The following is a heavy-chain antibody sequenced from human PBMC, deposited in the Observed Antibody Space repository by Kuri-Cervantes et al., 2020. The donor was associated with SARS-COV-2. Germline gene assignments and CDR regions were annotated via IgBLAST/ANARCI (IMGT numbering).Heavy chain of an antibody. CDR2: IYYSGST. V-gene: IGHV4-39*01. J-gene: IGHJ3*02. Sequence: SETLSITCTVSGGSISSSSYYWGWIRQPPGKGLEWIGSIYYSGSTYYNPSLKSRVTISVDTSKNQFSLKLSSVTAADTAVYYCARLSPPKDAFDIWGQGTMVTVSS. CDR1: GGSISSSSYY. D-gene: IGHD3-16*02. CDR3: ARLSPPKDAFDI.